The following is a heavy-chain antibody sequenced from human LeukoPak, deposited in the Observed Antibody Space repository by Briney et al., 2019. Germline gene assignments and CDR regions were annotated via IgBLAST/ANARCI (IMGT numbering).Heavy chain of an antibody. D-gene: IGHD2-15*01. J-gene: IGHJ4*02. V-gene: IGHV3-23*01. CDR1: GFSLSSYA. CDR2: ITSTGGNI. Sequence: GGSLRLSCAASGFSLSSYAMSWVRQAPGKGLEWVAAITSTGGNINYADSVKGRFTIPRDNSENTLYLQMNSLRVEDTAVYYCAKKSRGQWSYAVIDYWGQGTLVTVSS. CDR3: AKKSRGQWSYAVIDY.